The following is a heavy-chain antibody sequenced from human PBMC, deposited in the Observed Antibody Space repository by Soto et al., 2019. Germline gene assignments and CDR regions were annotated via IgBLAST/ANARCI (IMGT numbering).Heavy chain of an antibody. CDR2: INPNSGGT. J-gene: IGHJ4*02. CDR1: GYTFTGYY. Sequence: AVKVSCKASGYTFTGYYMHWVRQAPGQGLEWMGWINPNSGGTNYAQKFQGWVTMTRDTSISTAYMELSRLRSDDTAVYYCARSIEYSRSPPDFDYWGQRTLGTGSS. D-gene: IGHD6-6*01. V-gene: IGHV1-2*04. CDR3: ARSIEYSRSPPDFDY.